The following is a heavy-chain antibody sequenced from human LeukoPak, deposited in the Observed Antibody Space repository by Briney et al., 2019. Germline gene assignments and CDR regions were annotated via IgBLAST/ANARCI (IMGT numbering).Heavy chain of an antibody. V-gene: IGHV4-59*01. CDR2: IYYSGST. Sequence: SETLSLTCTVSGGSISSYYWSWIRQPPGKGLEWIGYIYYSGSTSYNPSLKSRVTISVDTSKNQFSLKLSSVTAADTAVYYCARVPDAFDIWGQGQWSPSLQ. CDR3: ARVPDAFDI. J-gene: IGHJ3*02. CDR1: GGSISSYY.